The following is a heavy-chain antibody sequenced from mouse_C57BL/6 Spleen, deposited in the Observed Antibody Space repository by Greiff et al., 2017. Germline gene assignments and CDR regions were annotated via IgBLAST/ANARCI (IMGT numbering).Heavy chain of an antibody. CDR2: IDPSGGYT. D-gene: IGHD1-1*01. J-gene: IGHJ1*03. CDR1: GYTFTSYW. CDR3: ARTHYYGRSSDFDV. Sequence: QVQLQQPGAELVMPGASVKLSCKASGYTFTSYWMHWVKQRPGQGLEWIGEIDPSGGYTNYNQKFKGKATLTVDKSSTTAYMHLSSLTSEDSAVYYCARTHYYGRSSDFDVWGTGTTVTVSS. V-gene: IGHV1-69*01.